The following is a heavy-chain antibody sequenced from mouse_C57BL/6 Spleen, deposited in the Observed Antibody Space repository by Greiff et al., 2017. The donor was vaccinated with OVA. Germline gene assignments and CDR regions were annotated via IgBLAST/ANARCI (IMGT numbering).Heavy chain of an antibody. CDR3: TRGITPDY. CDR2: ISSGGDYI. Sequence: EVKLMESGEGLVKPGGSLKLSCAASGFTFSSYAMSWVRQTPEKRLEWVAYISSGGDYIYYADPVKGRFTISRDNARNTLYLQMSSMKSEDTAMYYCTRGITPDYWGQGTTLTVSS. J-gene: IGHJ2*01. V-gene: IGHV5-9-1*02. D-gene: IGHD1-1*01. CDR1: GFTFSSYA.